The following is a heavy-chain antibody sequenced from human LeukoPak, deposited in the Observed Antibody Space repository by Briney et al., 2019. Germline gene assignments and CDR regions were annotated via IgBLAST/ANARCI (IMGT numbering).Heavy chain of an antibody. D-gene: IGHD3-10*01. CDR1: GLTFSSYG. J-gene: IGHJ4*02. V-gene: IGHV3-30*18. CDR2: ISYDGSDK. CDR3: AKDYNYGYGYYFDY. Sequence: GGSLRLSCAASGLTFSSYGMQWVRQAPGKGLEWVAVISYDGSDKYYADSVKGRFTISRDNSKNTLYLQMNSLRAEDTAVYYCAKDYNYGYGYYFDYWGQGTLVTVSS.